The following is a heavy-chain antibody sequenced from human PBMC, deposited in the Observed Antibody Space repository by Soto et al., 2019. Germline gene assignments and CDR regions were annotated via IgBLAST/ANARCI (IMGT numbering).Heavy chain of an antibody. CDR2: ISPYDDKT. J-gene: IGHJ6*02. V-gene: IGHV1-18*01. CDR3: ARGGYFDNTWGKLSHYGLDV. D-gene: IGHD3-16*01. Sequence: ASVKVSCKASGYTFIKYGIAWVRQAPGQGLEWMGWISPYDDKTIYAQTFQGRVTLTADRSTRTVYLDLRSLKSNDTAVYYCARGGYFDNTWGKLSHYGLDVWGQGTSVTVSS. CDR1: GYTFIKYG.